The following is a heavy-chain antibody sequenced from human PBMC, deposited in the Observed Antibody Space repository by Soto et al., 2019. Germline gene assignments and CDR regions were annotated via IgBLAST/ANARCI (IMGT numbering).Heavy chain of an antibody. CDR1: GGSTSSSSYQ. V-gene: IGHV4-39*01. CDR3: ARLSGSYNDRYFDY. CDR2: VYYNGNT. Sequence: QLQLQESGPGLVKPSETLSLTCTVSGGSTSSSSYQWVWIRQPPGKGLEWIGNVYYNGNTYYNPSLPSRLTIXAXTXXNQFSLKVKSVTAADTAVYYCARLSGSYNDRYFDYWGQGTLVTVSS. D-gene: IGHD1-26*01. J-gene: IGHJ4*02.